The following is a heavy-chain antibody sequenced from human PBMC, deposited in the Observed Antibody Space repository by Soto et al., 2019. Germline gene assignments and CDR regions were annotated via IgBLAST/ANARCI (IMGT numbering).Heavy chain of an antibody. Sequence: GGSLRLSCAASGFTFSSYAMHWVRQAPGKGLEWVAVISYDGSNKYYADSVKGRFTISRDNSKNTLYLQMNSLRAEDTAVYYCARARNIDCSGGSCSFDYWGQGTLVTVSS. CDR1: GFTFSSYA. CDR2: ISYDGSNK. D-gene: IGHD2-15*01. CDR3: ARARNIDCSGGSCSFDY. V-gene: IGHV3-30-3*01. J-gene: IGHJ4*02.